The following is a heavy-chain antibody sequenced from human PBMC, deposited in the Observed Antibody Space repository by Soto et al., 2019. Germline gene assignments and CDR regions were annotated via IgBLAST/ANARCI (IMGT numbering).Heavy chain of an antibody. J-gene: IGHJ6*03. D-gene: IGHD2-2*03. CDR1: GGSISSYY. CDR2: IYYSGST. V-gene: IGHV4-59*01. Sequence: SETLSLTCTVSGGSISSYYWSWIRQPPGKGLEWIGYIYYSGSTNYNPSLKSRVTISVDTSKNQFSLKLSSVTAADTAVDYCARGSSDGYCSSTSCYVVPKRITIFGVVISHYYYYMDVWGKGTTVTVSS. CDR3: ARGSSDGYCSSTSCYVVPKRITIFGVVISHYYYYMDV.